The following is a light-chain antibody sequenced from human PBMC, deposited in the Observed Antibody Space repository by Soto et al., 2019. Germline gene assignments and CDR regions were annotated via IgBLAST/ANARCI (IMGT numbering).Light chain of an antibody. CDR1: QNINNW. CDR2: DAS. Sequence: DIQMTQSPSTLSASIGDRVTITFRASQNINNWIACYQPKPGKAPKFLIYDASTLESGVPSRFSGSGFGTEFSLTISSLQPDDFGSYYCQHMRTFGQGTKV. CDR3: QHMRT. V-gene: IGKV1-5*01. J-gene: IGKJ1*01.